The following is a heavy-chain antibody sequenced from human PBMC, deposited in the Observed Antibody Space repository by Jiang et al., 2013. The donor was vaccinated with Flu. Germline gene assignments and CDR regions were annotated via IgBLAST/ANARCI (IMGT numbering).Heavy chain of an antibody. J-gene: IGHJ3*02. Sequence: GAEVKKPGESLKISCQASGYTFTTYWIGWVRQMPGKGLEWMGIIYPGDSDIRYSPSFQGQVTISADKSISTAYLQWSSLKASDTAMYYCASYGGGIPDAFDIWGQGTMVTVSS. CDR2: IYPGDSDI. V-gene: IGHV5-51*01. CDR1: GYTFTTYW. D-gene: IGHD4-23*01. CDR3: ASYGGGIPDAFDI.